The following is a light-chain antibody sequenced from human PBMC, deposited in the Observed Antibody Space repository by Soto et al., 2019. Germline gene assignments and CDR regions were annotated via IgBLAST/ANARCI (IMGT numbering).Light chain of an antibody. J-gene: IGKJ4*01. Sequence: AIQMTQSPSSLSASVGDRVTITCRASQGIRNDLGWYQQEPGKAPKLLIYAASSLESGVPSRFSGSGSGTDFTLTISSLQPEDFATYYCQQAATFPRTFGGGTKVDIK. V-gene: IGKV1-6*01. CDR3: QQAATFPRT. CDR2: AAS. CDR1: QGIRND.